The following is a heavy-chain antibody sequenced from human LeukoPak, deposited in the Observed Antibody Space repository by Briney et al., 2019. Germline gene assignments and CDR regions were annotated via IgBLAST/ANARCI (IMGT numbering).Heavy chain of an antibody. CDR1: GFTFSNYG. Sequence: GGSLRLSCAASGFTFSNYGLSWVRQAPGKGLEWVSAISGTGGSTYYADSVKGRFTISRDNSKNTLSLQMNSLRAEDTAVYYCARGLGSGKWELRRRGIDYWGQGTLVTVSS. CDR2: ISGTGGST. J-gene: IGHJ4*02. D-gene: IGHD1-26*01. CDR3: ARGLGSGKWELRRRGIDY. V-gene: IGHV3-23*01.